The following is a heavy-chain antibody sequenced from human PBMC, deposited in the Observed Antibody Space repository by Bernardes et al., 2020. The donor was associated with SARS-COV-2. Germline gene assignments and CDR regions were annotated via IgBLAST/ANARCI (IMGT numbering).Heavy chain of an antibody. Sequence: SETLSLTCTVSGGSISSGAYYWSWLRQHPGKGLEWIVYIYYSGSTYYNPSLKRRVTISVDTSKNQFSLKLSSVTAADTAVYYCARGIPQSITIFGVVIPGNWFDPWGQGTLVTVSS. V-gene: IGHV4-31*03. CDR1: GGSISSGAYY. CDR2: IYYSGST. CDR3: ARGIPQSITIFGVVIPGNWFDP. D-gene: IGHD3-3*01. J-gene: IGHJ5*02.